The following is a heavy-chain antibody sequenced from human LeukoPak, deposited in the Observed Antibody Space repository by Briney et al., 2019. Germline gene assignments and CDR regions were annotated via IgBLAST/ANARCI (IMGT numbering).Heavy chain of an antibody. CDR3: ASLPTVYSRGYLAL. Sequence: SETLSLTCTVSGGSISIYYWNWIRQPAGKGLEWIGRIYTSGSTKYNPSLKSRVTMSVDTSKNQFSLELSSVTAADTAVYYCASLPTVYSRGYLALWGQGTLVTVSS. J-gene: IGHJ4*02. CDR2: IYTSGST. D-gene: IGHD3-22*01. CDR1: GGSISIYY. V-gene: IGHV4-4*07.